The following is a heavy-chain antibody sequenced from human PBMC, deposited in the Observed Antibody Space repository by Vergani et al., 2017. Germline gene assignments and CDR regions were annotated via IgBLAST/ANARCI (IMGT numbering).Heavy chain of an antibody. Sequence: QMQLVQSGPEVKKPGTSVKVSCKASGFTFTSSAMQWVRQARRQRLEWIGWIVVGSGNTNYAQKFQERVTITRDMSTSTAYMELSSLRSEDTAVYYCAAHCSGGSCYSDGYYYYYMDVWGKGTTVTVSS. J-gene: IGHJ6*03. CDR2: IVVGSGNT. V-gene: IGHV1-58*02. D-gene: IGHD2-15*01. CDR1: GFTFTSSA. CDR3: AAHCSGGSCYSDGYYYYYMDV.